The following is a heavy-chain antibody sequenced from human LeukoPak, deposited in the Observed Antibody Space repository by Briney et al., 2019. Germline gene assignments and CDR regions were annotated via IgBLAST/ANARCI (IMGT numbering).Heavy chain of an antibody. CDR3: ATSITTPGAFDI. D-gene: IGHD1-1*01. Sequence: GGSLRLSCAASSITFTKAWMCWVRQAPGKGLEWVARIVSETVGGRTDYAASVKGRFTISRDDSKSTLFLQMSSLKIEDTAVYYCATSITTPGAFDIWGQGVLVTVSS. CDR1: SITFTKAW. J-gene: IGHJ4*02. V-gene: IGHV3-15*04. CDR2: IVSETVGGRT.